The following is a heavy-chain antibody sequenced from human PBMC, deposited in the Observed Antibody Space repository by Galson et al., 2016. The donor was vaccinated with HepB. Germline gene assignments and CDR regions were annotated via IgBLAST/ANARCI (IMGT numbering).Heavy chain of an antibody. Sequence: SETLSLTCTVAGGSISRSSYYWAWIRQLPGKGLDWIGSIFYNGSTDYHPSLKSRLIISVDTSKNQFSLKLTSVTAADTAVYYCARAGYGYGSLLFYFESWGRGALVTASS. CDR2: IFYNGST. J-gene: IGHJ4*02. CDR3: ARAGYGYGSLLFYFES. CDR1: GGSISRSSYY. V-gene: IGHV4-39*01. D-gene: IGHD5-12*01.